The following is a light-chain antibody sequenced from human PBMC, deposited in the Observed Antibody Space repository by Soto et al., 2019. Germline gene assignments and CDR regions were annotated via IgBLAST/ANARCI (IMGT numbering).Light chain of an antibody. CDR1: QGISSY. Sequence: DIQLTQSPSFLSASVGDRVTITCRASQGISSYFAWYQQKPGKAPKLLIYAASTLKSGVPTRFSGSESGTEFPHTISSPHPEDFATYYCQQFNSYLLTIGGGTKVEIK. CDR2: AAS. J-gene: IGKJ4*01. CDR3: QQFNSYLLT. V-gene: IGKV1-9*01.